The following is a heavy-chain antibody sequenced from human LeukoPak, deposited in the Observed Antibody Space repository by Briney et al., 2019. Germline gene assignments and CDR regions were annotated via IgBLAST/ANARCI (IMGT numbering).Heavy chain of an antibody. CDR3: ARDFAAAGYFDY. D-gene: IGHD6-13*01. J-gene: IGHJ4*02. CDR2: IYSGGST. CDR1: GFTVSSNY. Sequence: GGSLRLSCAASGFTVSSNYMSWVRQAPGKGLEWVSVIYSGGSTYYADSVKGRFTISRDNSKNTLYLQMNSLRAEDTAVYYCARDFAAAGYFDYWGQGTLVTVTS. V-gene: IGHV3-53*01.